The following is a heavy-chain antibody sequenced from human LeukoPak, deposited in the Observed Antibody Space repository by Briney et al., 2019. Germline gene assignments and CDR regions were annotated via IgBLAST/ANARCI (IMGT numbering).Heavy chain of an antibody. V-gene: IGHV3-64D*06. CDR1: GFIFSTYT. D-gene: IGHD5-12*01. CDR3: VGDQVDDTGYLR. Sequence: GGSPRLSCSASGFIFSTYTMYWVRQAPGKGLEYVSVINGDGRTTYYIDSVKGRFTISRDNSKNTLYLQMSSLRADDTAVYYCVGDQVDDTGYLRWGQGTRVTVSA. J-gene: IGHJ4*02. CDR2: INGDGRTT.